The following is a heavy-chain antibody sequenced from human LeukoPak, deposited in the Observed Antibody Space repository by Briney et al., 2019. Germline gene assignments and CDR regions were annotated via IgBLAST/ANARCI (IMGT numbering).Heavy chain of an antibody. J-gene: IGHJ4*02. CDR1: GGSFSGYY. V-gene: IGHV4-34*01. D-gene: IGHD3-10*01. Sequence: SETLSLTCAVYGGSFSGYYWSWIRQPPRKGLEWIASIYYSGSTYYNPSLKSRVTISVDTSKNQFSLKLSSVTAADTAVYYCATLSYYGSGSLDYWGQGTLVTVSS. CDR3: ATLSYYGSGSLDY. CDR2: IYYSGST.